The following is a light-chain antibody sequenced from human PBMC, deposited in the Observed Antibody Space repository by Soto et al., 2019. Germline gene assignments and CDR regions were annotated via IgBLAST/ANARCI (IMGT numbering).Light chain of an antibody. J-gene: IGKJ2*01. Sequence: DIVMTQSPLSLPVTPGEPASISCRSSQRLLHSNGYNYLDWYLQKPGQSPQLLIYLGSNRASVVTDRLSGSGSGTDFTLTISRLEAEDFGFYECMPVLQTPYTFGLGTKVEIK. CDR3: MPVLQTPYT. CDR2: LGS. CDR1: QRLLHSNGYNY. V-gene: IGKV2-28*01.